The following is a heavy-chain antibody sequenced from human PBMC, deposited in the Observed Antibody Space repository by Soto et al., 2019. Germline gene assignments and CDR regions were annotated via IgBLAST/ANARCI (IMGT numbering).Heavy chain of an antibody. CDR1: GGSFSGYY. D-gene: IGHD4-4*01. Sequence: SETLSLTCAVYGGSFSGYYWSWIRQPPGKGLEWIGEINHSGSTNYNPSLKSRVTISVDTSKNQFSLKLSSVTAADTAVYYCARGPTVTHSILPAKHDYWGQGTLVPVSS. V-gene: IGHV4-34*01. CDR3: ARGPTVTHSILPAKHDY. J-gene: IGHJ4*02. CDR2: INHSGST.